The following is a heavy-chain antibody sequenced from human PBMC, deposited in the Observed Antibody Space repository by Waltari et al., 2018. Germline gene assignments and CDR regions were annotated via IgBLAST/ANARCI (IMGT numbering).Heavy chain of an antibody. CDR2: ISSSSSSI. CDR3: ARGRIYHDSSASGYYFDY. CDR1: GFTCSNYR. J-gene: IGHJ4*02. D-gene: IGHD3-22*01. V-gene: IGHV3-21*01. Sequence: EVQLVDSGGGLVKHGGSRSPSWAAYGFTCSNYRMNWVRQVPGKGLEWVSSISSSSSSIYYADSVKGRFTISRDNAKNSLDLQMNSLRVEDTAVYYCARGRIYHDSSASGYYFDYWGQGTLVAVSS.